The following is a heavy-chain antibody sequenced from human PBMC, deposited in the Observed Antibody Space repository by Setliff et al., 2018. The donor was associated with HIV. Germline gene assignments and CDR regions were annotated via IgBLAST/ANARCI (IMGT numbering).Heavy chain of an antibody. CDR2: IISSSTNI. CDR1: GFTFSSYS. CDR3: ARVRDYYDSGAQAFDI. Sequence: GGSLRLSCEASGFTFSSYSINWVRQAPGKGLEWVSSIISSSTNIYYADSVKGRFTISRDTAKNSRYLQMNSLRAEDTAVYYCARVRDYYDSGAQAFDIWGQGTMVTVSS. V-gene: IGHV3-21*01. J-gene: IGHJ3*02. D-gene: IGHD3-22*01.